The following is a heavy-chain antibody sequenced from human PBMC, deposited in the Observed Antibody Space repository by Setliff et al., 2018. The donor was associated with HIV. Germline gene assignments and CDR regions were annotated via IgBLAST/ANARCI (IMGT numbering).Heavy chain of an antibody. J-gene: IGHJ4*02. CDR3: ARGAYYGSGSYYGSRY. D-gene: IGHD3-10*01. CDR1: GYTFTSYD. Sequence: VKVSCKASGYTFTSYDINWVRQATGQGLEWMGWMNPNSGNTGYAQKFQGRVTMTRTTSISTAYMELSSLRSEDTAVYYCARGAYYGSGSYYGSRYWGQGTLVTVS. V-gene: IGHV1-8*01. CDR2: MNPNSGNT.